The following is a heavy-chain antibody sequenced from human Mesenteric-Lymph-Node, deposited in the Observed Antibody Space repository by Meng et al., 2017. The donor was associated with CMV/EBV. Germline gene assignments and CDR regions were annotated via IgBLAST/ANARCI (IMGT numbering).Heavy chain of an antibody. J-gene: IGHJ6*02. Sequence: SETLSLTCAVYGGSFSGYYWSWIRQPPGKGLEWIGEINHSGSTNYNPSLKSRVTISVDTSKNQFFLKLTSVTAADTAVYYCARRSFNYYGMDVWGQGTTVTVSS. CDR1: GGSFSGYY. CDR2: INHSGST. V-gene: IGHV4-34*01. CDR3: ARRSFNYYGMDV.